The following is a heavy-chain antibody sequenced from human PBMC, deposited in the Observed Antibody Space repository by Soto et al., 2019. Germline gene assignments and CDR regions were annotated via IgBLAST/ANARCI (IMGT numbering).Heavy chain of an antibody. CDR3: AREPNSGTYRWGFNP. Sequence: SETLSLTCTVSGGSISSYYWIWIRQPPGKGLEWIGYIYDSGSTNYNPSLKSRVTISVDTSKNQFSLKLSSVTAADTAVYYCAREPNSGTYRWGFNPWGQGTLVTVSS. CDR1: GGSISSYY. J-gene: IGHJ5*02. CDR2: IYDSGST. D-gene: IGHD1-26*01. V-gene: IGHV4-59*01.